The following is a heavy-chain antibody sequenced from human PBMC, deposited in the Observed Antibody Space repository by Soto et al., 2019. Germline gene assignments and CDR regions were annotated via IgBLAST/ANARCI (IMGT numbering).Heavy chain of an antibody. CDR2: INPATGAA. Sequence: QLHLVQSGAVVKKPGASVTVSCSASGYPVTAYYMHWVRQAPGRGLEWMGGINPATGAAKYTQTCRGRVTMTRDTSTSTVFMELGGLTSEDTAVFYCARGGGVGVAGSAAFEMWGQGTLVTVSS. V-gene: IGHV1-2*02. CDR1: GYPVTAYY. D-gene: IGHD3-3*01. CDR3: ARGGGVGVAGSAAFEM. J-gene: IGHJ3*02.